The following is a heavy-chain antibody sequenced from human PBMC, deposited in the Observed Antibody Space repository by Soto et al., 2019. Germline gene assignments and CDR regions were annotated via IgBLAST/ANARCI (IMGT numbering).Heavy chain of an antibody. D-gene: IGHD1-1*01. J-gene: IGHJ4*02. CDR3: AKVSETMSYYFDY. CDR2: ISGSGSNT. Sequence: GGSLRLSCAVSGFIFSRSAMTWVRQAPGKGLEWVSAISGSGSNTYYADSVKGRSTISRDTIKNTLNLQMSNLRAEDTAVYYCAKVSETMSYYFDYWGQGTLVTVSS. CDR1: GFIFSRSA. V-gene: IGHV3-23*01.